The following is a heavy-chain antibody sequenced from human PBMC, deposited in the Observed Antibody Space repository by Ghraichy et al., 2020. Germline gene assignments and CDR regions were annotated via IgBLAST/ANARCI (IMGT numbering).Heavy chain of an antibody. CDR1: GFTVNSIS. CDR2: LYSGGNT. CDR3: AKGSAPAVTAQYY. J-gene: IGHJ4*02. Sequence: GGSLRLSCAASGFTVNSISMSWVRQAPGKGLEWVSALYSGGNTYNADSVRGRFTISRDNSKNTLFLQMNSLRAEDTAVYFCAKGSAPAVTAQYYWGQGALVTVSS. V-gene: IGHV3-53*01. D-gene: IGHD6-25*01.